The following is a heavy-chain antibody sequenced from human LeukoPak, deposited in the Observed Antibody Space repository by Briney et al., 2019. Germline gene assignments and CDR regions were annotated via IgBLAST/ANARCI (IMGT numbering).Heavy chain of an antibody. CDR3: ARVGGLRNWFDP. Sequence: SETLSLTCTVSGGSISSGGYYWSWIRQPPGKGLEWIGYIYHSGSTYYNPSLKSRVTISVDRSKNQFSLKLSSVTAADTAVYYCARVGGLRNWFDPWGQGTLVTVSS. CDR2: IYHSGST. V-gene: IGHV4-30-2*01. J-gene: IGHJ5*02. CDR1: GGSISSGGYY. D-gene: IGHD3-16*01.